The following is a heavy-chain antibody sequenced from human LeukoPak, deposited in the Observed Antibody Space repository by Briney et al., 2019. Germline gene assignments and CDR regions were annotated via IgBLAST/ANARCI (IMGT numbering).Heavy chain of an antibody. J-gene: IGHJ4*02. Sequence: SQTLSLTCTVSGGSFSSGLYYWTWIRQPAGKGLEWIGRIYISGSTNYNPSLKSRVTISRDTSKNEFSLKLSSVTAADTAVYYCARDSRRDGYNLDYWGRGTLVTVSS. CDR2: IYISGST. CDR3: ARDSRRDGYNLDY. CDR1: GGSFSSGLYY. V-gene: IGHV4-61*02. D-gene: IGHD5-24*01.